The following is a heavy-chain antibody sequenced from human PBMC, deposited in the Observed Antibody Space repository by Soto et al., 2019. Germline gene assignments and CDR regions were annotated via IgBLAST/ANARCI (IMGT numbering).Heavy chain of an antibody. Sequence: QVKLVQSGTEVKQPGASMKVSCKASGYSFATSGISWVRQAPGQGLEWMGWISAYNGNTNYEQKLQDRVTMTTDTTTSTAYLELRNLRADDTAVYYCARAGQYYDSSGYANWGQGTLVTVSS. CDR1: GYSFATSG. CDR3: ARAGQYYDSSGYAN. J-gene: IGHJ4*02. CDR2: ISAYNGNT. D-gene: IGHD3-22*01. V-gene: IGHV1-18*01.